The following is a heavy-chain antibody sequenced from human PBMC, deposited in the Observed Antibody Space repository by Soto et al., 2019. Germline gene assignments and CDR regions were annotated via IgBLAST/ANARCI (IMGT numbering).Heavy chain of an antibody. J-gene: IGHJ6*02. Sequence: ASVKVSCKASGYTFTSYGISWVRQAPGQGLEWMGWISAYNGNTNYAQKLQGRVTMTTDTSTSTAYMELRSLRSDDTAVYYCARAYDILTGSSYGMDVWGQGTTVTVSS. CDR1: GYTFTSYG. CDR2: ISAYNGNT. V-gene: IGHV1-18*01. D-gene: IGHD3-9*01. CDR3: ARAYDILTGSSYGMDV.